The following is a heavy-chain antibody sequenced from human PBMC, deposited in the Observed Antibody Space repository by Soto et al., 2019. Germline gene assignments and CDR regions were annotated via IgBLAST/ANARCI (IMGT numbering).Heavy chain of an antibody. V-gene: IGHV4-4*07. Sequence: AETLSLTCAISGDSIGNFYWSWIRQPAGKGLESLGRLSASGRTNYSPSLQSRVTMSLDRSKNRFSLRLTSVSAADTAVYFCARGMGRYFDLWGRGTLVTVSS. CDR2: LSASGRT. D-gene: IGHD2-8*01. CDR3: ARGMGRYFDL. CDR1: GDSIGNFY. J-gene: IGHJ2*01.